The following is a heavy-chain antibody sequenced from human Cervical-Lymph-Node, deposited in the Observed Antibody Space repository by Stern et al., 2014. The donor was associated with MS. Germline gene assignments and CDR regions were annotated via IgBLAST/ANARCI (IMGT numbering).Heavy chain of an antibody. V-gene: IGHV2-5*02. J-gene: IGHJ4*02. CDR1: GFSVTTAGVG. CDR2: LSWAVDK. Sequence: QITLKESGPTLVKPTQTVTLTCTLSGFSVTTAGVGVGWIRQPPGKALEWLALLSWAVDKLYNPSLKNRLTITKDTSKNQVVLTMTNVDPVDTATYYCAHSRVKYCRGGTCYSSLFDYWGQGTLVTVSS. D-gene: IGHD2-15*01. CDR3: AHSRVKYCRGGTCYSSLFDY.